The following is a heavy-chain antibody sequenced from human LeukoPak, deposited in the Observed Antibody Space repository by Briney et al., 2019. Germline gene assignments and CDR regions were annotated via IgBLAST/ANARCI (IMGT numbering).Heavy chain of an antibody. CDR1: GNTFSGNA. CDR3: ASEVWGSHRYVY. Sequence: ASVKVSCKASGNTFSGNAMHWVRQAPGQWLEWMAWINAGKGNAKYSQKFQDRVTITRDTSASTAYMELSSLRSEDTAVYYCASEVWGSHRYVYWGQGTLVTVSS. CDR2: INAGKGNA. D-gene: IGHD3-16*02. V-gene: IGHV1-3*01. J-gene: IGHJ4*02.